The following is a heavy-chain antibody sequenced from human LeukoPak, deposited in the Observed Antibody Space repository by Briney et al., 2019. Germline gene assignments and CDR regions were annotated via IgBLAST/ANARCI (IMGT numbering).Heavy chain of an antibody. D-gene: IGHD4-17*01. CDR1: GFTVRSNY. CDR2: LYRGGTA. J-gene: IGHJ4*02. CDR3: ARDHDDGDYFFDY. V-gene: IGHV3-66*01. Sequence: PGGSLRLSCAASGFTVRSNYMSWVRQAPGKGLEWVSVLYRGGTANYADSVQARFIISRDNSKNTLYLQMNSLRAEDTAVYYCARDHDDGDYFFDYWGQGTLVTVSS.